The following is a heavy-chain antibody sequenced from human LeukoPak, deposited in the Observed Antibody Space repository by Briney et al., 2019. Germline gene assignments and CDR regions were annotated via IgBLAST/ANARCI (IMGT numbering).Heavy chain of an antibody. CDR2: ISASGGTT. Sequence: GGSLRLSCAASGFTFSSYAMSWVRQAPGKGLEWVSSISASGGTTYYADSVKGRFTISRDNSKNTLYLQMLSLRAEDSAMYYCAKDPREYCSSTSCPNWFDPWGQGTLVTVSS. D-gene: IGHD2-2*01. V-gene: IGHV3-23*01. CDR1: GFTFSSYA. CDR3: AKDPREYCSSTSCPNWFDP. J-gene: IGHJ5*02.